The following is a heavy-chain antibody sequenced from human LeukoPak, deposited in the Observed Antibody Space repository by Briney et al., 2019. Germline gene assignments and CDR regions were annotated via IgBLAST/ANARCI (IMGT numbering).Heavy chain of an antibody. D-gene: IGHD6-6*01. J-gene: IGHJ4*02. Sequence: SQTLSLTCTVSGGSISSGGYYWSWIRQHPGKGLEWIGYIYYSGSTYYNPSLKSRVTISVDTSKNQFSLKLSSVTAADTAVCYCARGYLNPFMSIFDYWGQGTLVTVSS. CDR3: ARGYLNPFMSIFDY. V-gene: IGHV4-31*03. CDR1: GGSISSGGYY. CDR2: IYYSGST.